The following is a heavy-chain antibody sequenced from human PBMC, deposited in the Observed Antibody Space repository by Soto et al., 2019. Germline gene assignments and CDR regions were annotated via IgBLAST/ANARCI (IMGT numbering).Heavy chain of an antibody. CDR3: ARQWEQSGYYYGMDV. CDR2: MSPNSGNT. J-gene: IGHJ6*02. Sequence: QVQLVQSGAEVKKPGASVKVSCKASGYTFTSYDINWVRQATGQGLEWMGCMSPNSGNTGYAQKFQGRVTMTRDTSISTAYMELSSLRSEDTAVYYCARQWEQSGYYYGMDVWGQGTTVTVSS. CDR1: GYTFTSYD. D-gene: IGHD1-26*01. V-gene: IGHV1-8*01.